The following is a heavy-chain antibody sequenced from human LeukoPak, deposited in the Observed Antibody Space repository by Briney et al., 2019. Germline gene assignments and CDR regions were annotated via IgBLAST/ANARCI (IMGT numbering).Heavy chain of an antibody. CDR3: ARVGYSGYGGFYFDY. CDR2: IKQDGSEK. J-gene: IGHJ4*02. D-gene: IGHD5-12*01. V-gene: IGHV3-7*01. Sequence: PGGSLRLSCAASGFTFSSYWMSWVRLAPGKGLEWVANIKQDGSEKYYVDSVKGRFTISRDNAKNSLYLQMNSLRAEDTAVYYCARVGYSGYGGFYFDYWGQGTLVTVSS. CDR1: GFTFSSYW.